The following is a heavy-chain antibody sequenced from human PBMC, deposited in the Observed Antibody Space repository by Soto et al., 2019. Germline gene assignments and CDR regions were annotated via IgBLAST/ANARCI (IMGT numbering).Heavy chain of an antibody. D-gene: IGHD4-4*01. Sequence: ASVKVSCKASGYTFTTYFMHWVRQAPGHGLEWMGWINPNSGGTNYAQKFQGRVTLTSDTSISTAYVELSGLTSDETAVYYCARDTGYYSEPFDYWGQGTLVTVP. CDR3: ARDTGYYSEPFDY. J-gene: IGHJ4*02. CDR1: GYTFTTYF. CDR2: INPNSGGT. V-gene: IGHV1-2*02.